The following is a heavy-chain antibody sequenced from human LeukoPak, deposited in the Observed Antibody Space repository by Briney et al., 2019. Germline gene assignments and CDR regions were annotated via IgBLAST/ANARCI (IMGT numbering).Heavy chain of an antibody. CDR2: ISAYNGNT. CDR1: GYTFTSYG. CDR3: AYDVAGTWRQFDY. J-gene: IGHJ4*02. D-gene: IGHD6-19*01. V-gene: IGHV1-18*01. Sequence: ASVKVSCKASGYTFTSYGISWVRQAPGQGLEWMGWISAYNGNTNYAQKLQGRVTMTTDTSTSTAYTELRSLRSDDTAVYYCAYDVAGTWRQFDYWGQGTLVTVSS.